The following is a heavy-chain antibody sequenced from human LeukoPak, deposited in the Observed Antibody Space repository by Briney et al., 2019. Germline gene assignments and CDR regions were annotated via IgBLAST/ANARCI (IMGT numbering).Heavy chain of an antibody. D-gene: IGHD2-21*01. V-gene: IGHV4-4*07. CDR1: GGSMTGYS. J-gene: IGHJ3*02. CDR2: IYTGGSP. Sequence: SETLSLTCTVSGGSMTGYSWNWIRQSAGTGLDYIGHIYTGGSPSYNPSLKSRLTMSVDTSKNQPSLNLTSVTAADTAIYYCARGHNWAFDIWGQGTTVTVSS. CDR3: ARGHNWAFDI.